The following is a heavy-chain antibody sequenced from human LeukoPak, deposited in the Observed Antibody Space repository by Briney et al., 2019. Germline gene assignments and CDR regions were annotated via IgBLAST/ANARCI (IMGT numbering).Heavy chain of an antibody. Sequence: ASVKVSCKASGYTFTGYYMHWVRQAPGQGLEWMGRINPNSGGTNYAQKFQGRVTMTRDTSISTAYMELSRLRSDDTAVHYCAREGSDLVGSALYYFDYWGQGTLVTVSS. CDR1: GYTFTGYY. CDR3: AREGSDLVGSALYYFDY. V-gene: IGHV1-2*06. D-gene: IGHD2-15*01. CDR2: INPNSGGT. J-gene: IGHJ4*02.